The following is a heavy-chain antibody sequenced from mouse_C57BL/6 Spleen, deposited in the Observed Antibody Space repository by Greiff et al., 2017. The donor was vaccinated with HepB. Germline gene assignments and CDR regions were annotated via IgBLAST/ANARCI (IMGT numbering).Heavy chain of an antibody. CDR1: GYTFTDYN. J-gene: IGHJ4*01. CDR3: ARRYYAMDY. Sequence: VQLQQSGPELVKPGASVKIPCKASGYTFTDYNMDWVKQSHGKSLEWIGDINPNNGGTIYNQKFKGKATLTVDKSSSTAYMERRSLTSEDTAVYYCARRYYAMDYWGQGTSVTVSS. CDR2: INPNNGGT. V-gene: IGHV1-18*01.